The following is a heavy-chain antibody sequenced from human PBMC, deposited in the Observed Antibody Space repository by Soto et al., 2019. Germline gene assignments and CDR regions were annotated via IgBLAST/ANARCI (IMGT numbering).Heavy chain of an antibody. D-gene: IGHD6-6*01. J-gene: IGHJ6*02. CDR1: GFTFSSYW. CDR2: INSDGSST. V-gene: IGHV3-74*01. Sequence: PGGSLRLSCAASGFTFSSYWMHWVRQAPGKGLVRVSRINSDGSSTSYADSVKGRFTISRDNAKNTLYLQMNSLRAEDTAVYYCARDMYSSSSPFENYYGMDVWGQGTTVTVSS. CDR3: ARDMYSSSSPFENYYGMDV.